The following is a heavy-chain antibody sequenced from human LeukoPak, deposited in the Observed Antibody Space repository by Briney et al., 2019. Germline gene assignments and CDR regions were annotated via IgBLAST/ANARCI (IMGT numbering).Heavy chain of an antibody. CDR1: GYTFTGYY. V-gene: IGHV1-2*02. Sequence: ASVKVSCKASGYTFTGYYIHWVRQAPGQGLEWMGWINPNSGGTNYAQKFQGRVTMTRDTSISTAYMELSRLRSDGTAVYYCARANGMSYYVGDYWGDGTLVTVSS. J-gene: IGHJ4*01. D-gene: IGHD1-26*01. CDR2: INPNSGGT. CDR3: ARANGMSYYVGDY.